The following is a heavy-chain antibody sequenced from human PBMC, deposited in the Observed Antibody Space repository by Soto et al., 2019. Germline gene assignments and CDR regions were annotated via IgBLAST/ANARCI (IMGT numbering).Heavy chain of an antibody. CDR3: TRGGTALDY. CDR1: GASISSGDDY. CDR2: IYYIGTT. D-gene: IGHD1-1*01. J-gene: IGHJ4*02. V-gene: IGHV4-30-4*01. Sequence: SETLSLTCTVSGASISSGDDYWSWIRQPPGKGLEWIGYIYYIGTTYYNPSLKSRVTISVDTSKNQFSLKLSSVTAADTAVYYCTRGGTALDYWGQGILVTVSS.